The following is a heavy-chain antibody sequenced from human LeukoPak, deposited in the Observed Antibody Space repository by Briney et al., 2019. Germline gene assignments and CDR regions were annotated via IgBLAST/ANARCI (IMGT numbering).Heavy chain of an antibody. Sequence: GGSLRLSCAASGFTFSSYWMHWVRQAPGKGLVWVSFINSDGSITRYADSVKGRFTISRDNAKNSLFLQMNSLRVEDTAVYYCARDNSAERGQQLANWGQGTLVTVSS. CDR2: INSDGSIT. CDR3: ARDNSAERGQQLAN. D-gene: IGHD6-13*01. CDR1: GFTFSSYW. V-gene: IGHV3-74*01. J-gene: IGHJ4*02.